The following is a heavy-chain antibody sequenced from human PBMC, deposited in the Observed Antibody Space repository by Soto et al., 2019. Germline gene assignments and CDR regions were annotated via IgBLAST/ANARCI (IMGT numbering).Heavy chain of an antibody. Sequence: QVQLVESGGGVVQPGRSLRLSCAASGFTFSSYGMHWVRQAPGKGLEWVAVISYDGSNKYYADSVKGRFTISRDNSKNTLYLQMNSLRAEDTAVYYCAKDWGKLRFLEWLSDYYYYYYMDVWGKGTTVTVSS. V-gene: IGHV3-30*18. CDR2: ISYDGSNK. D-gene: IGHD3-3*01. CDR3: AKDWGKLRFLEWLSDYYYYYYMDV. J-gene: IGHJ6*03. CDR1: GFTFSSYG.